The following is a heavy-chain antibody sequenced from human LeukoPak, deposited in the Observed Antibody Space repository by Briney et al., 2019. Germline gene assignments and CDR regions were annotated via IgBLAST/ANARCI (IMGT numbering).Heavy chain of an antibody. CDR3: ARECSGTGTTFCDWFDP. V-gene: IGHV4-39*07. D-gene: IGHD1-7*01. CDR2: IYYSGST. CDR1: GGSISSSSYY. Sequence: ASETLSLTCTVSGGSISSSSYYWGWIRQPPGKGLEWIGSIYYSGSTYYNPSLKSRVTISVDTSKNQFSLKLSSVTAADTAVYYCARECSGTGTTFCDWFDPWGQGTLVTVSS. J-gene: IGHJ5*02.